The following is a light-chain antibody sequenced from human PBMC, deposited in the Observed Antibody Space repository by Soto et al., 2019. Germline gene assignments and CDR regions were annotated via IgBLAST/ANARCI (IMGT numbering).Light chain of an antibody. CDR2: EVS. J-gene: IGLJ1*01. V-gene: IGLV2-14*01. CDR1: SSDVGGYNY. Sequence: QSVLTQPASVSGSPGKSITISCTGTSSDVGGYNYVSWYQQHPGKAPKLMIYEVSNRPSGVSNRFSGPKSGNTASLPISGLQAEDEADYYCSSYTSSSTLVFGTGTKLTVL. CDR3: SSYTSSSTLV.